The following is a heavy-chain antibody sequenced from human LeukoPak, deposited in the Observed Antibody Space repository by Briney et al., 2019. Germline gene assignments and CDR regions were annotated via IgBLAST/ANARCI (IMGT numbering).Heavy chain of an antibody. Sequence: RGSLRLSCAASGFTFSSYSMNWVRQAPGKGLEWVSSISSSSSYIYYADSVKGRFTISRDNAKNSLYLQMNSLRAEDTAVYYCARNSGSYYDHFDYWGQGTLVTVSS. J-gene: IGHJ4*02. D-gene: IGHD1-26*01. CDR3: ARNSGSYYDHFDY. V-gene: IGHV3-21*01. CDR2: ISSSSSYI. CDR1: GFTFSSYS.